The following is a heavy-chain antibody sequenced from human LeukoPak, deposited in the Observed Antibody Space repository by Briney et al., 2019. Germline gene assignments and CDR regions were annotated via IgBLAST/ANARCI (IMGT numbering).Heavy chain of an antibody. CDR3: ATTSGSGHRGFDY. D-gene: IGHD6-19*01. V-gene: IGHV1-2*06. J-gene: IGHJ4*02. Sequence: ASVKVSCKASGHTFTGYYMHWVRQAPGQGLEWMGRINPNSGGTNYAQKFQGRVTMTRDTSISTAYMELSRLRSDDTAVYYCATTSGSGHRGFDYWGQGTLVTVSS. CDR2: INPNSGGT. CDR1: GHTFTGYY.